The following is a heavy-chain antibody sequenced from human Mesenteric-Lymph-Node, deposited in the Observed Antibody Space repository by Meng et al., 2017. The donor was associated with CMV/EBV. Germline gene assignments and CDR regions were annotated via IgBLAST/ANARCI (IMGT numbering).Heavy chain of an antibody. D-gene: IGHD3-22*01. Sequence: ASVKISCKASGETFTSYDSNWGRQATGRGLEGRGWMNPNSGNTGYAQKFQGRVIITRNTSISRAYMELSSLRSEDTAVYYCAREPLYYYDSSGYHYFDYWGQGTLVTVSS. J-gene: IGHJ4*02. CDR2: MNPNSGNT. V-gene: IGHV1-8*03. CDR3: AREPLYYYDSSGYHYFDY. CDR1: GETFTSYD.